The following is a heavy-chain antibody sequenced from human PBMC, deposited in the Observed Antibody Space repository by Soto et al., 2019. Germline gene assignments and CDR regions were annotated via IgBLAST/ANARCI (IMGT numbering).Heavy chain of an antibody. CDR1: GYTFTGYY. CDR2: INPNSGGT. J-gene: IGHJ4*02. Sequence: GASVKVSCKASGYTFTGYYMHWVRQAPGQGLEWMGWINPNSGGTNYAQKFQGRVTMTRDTSISTAYTELSRLRSDDTAVYYCAREGSYDILTGYPRPLDYWGQGTLVTVSS. D-gene: IGHD3-9*01. V-gene: IGHV1-2*02. CDR3: AREGSYDILTGYPRPLDY.